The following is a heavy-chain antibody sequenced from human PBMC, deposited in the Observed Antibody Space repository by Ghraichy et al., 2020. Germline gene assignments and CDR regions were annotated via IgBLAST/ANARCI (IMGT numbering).Heavy chain of an antibody. CDR3: AKDRRGSRGMDV. J-gene: IGHJ6*02. V-gene: IGHV3-21*01. D-gene: IGHD3-10*01. Sequence: GGSLRLSCAASGSAFNFYNLNWVRQAPGKGLEWLSSISSSPTNIYYSDSVKGRFTISRDDAKNSLYLQMNSLRPEDTAVYYCAKDRRGSRGMDVWGQGTTVTVSS. CDR1: GSAFNFYN. CDR2: ISSSPTNI.